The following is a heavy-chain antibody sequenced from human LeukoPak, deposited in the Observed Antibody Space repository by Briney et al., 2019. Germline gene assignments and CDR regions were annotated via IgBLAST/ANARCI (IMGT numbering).Heavy chain of an antibody. Sequence: SETLSLTCAVYGGSFSAYYWTWIRQPPGKGVEWIGEINHSGATIYNPSLNSRVTISVDTSKKQFSLKVSSVTAADTAVYYCARGQTEDILTGYRDYYFDYWGQGTLVTVSS. V-gene: IGHV4-34*01. CDR3: ARGQTEDILTGYRDYYFDY. D-gene: IGHD3-9*01. CDR2: INHSGAT. J-gene: IGHJ4*02. CDR1: GGSFSAYY.